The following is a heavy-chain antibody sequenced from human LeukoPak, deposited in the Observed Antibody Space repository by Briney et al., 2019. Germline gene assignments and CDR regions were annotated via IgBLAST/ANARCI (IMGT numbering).Heavy chain of an antibody. Sequence: PSETLSLTCTVSGGSISSSYWSWIRQPAGKGLEWIGRIYTNGGINYNPSLKSRVTISFDESQNQFSLKLSSVTAADTAVYYCAKWGYYYDSSAYVAPTDDSWGQGTLVTVSS. CDR2: IYTNGGI. CDR1: GGSISSSY. V-gene: IGHV4-4*07. CDR3: AKWGYYYDSSAYVAPTDDS. J-gene: IGHJ4*02. D-gene: IGHD3-22*01.